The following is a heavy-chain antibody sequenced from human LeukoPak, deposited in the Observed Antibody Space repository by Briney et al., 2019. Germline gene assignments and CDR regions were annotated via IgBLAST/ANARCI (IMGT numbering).Heavy chain of an antibody. Sequence: SETLSLTCTVSGGSISSYYWSWIRQPPGKGLEWIGYIYYSGSTNYNPPLKSRVTISVDTSKNQFSLKLSSVTAADTAVYYCARHPFYDSSGYSYFQHWGQGTLVTVSS. CDR3: ARHPFYDSSGYSYFQH. D-gene: IGHD3-22*01. CDR2: IYYSGST. CDR1: GGSISSYY. J-gene: IGHJ1*01. V-gene: IGHV4-59*08.